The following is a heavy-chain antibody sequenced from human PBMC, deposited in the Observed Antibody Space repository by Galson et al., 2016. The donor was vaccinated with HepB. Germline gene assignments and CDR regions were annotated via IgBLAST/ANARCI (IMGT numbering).Heavy chain of an antibody. CDR2: IWYDGSNK. CDR1: GFTFSSYG. V-gene: IGHV3-33*01. Sequence: SLRLSCAVSGFTFSSYGIHWVRQAPGKGLEWVAVIWYDGSNKYYADSVKGRFTISRDNSKNTLYLQMNSLRAEDTAVYYCARSASSGSYYGHEYFQRWGQGTLVTVSS. J-gene: IGHJ1*01. D-gene: IGHD1-26*01. CDR3: ARSASSGSYYGHEYFQR.